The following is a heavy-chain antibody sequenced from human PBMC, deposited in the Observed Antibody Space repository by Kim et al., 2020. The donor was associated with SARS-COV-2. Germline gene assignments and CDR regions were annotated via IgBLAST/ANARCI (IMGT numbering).Heavy chain of an antibody. D-gene: IGHD1-7*01. J-gene: IGHJ5*02. CDR2: NSSNGGST. V-gene: IGHV3-64D*06. Sequence: GGSLRLSCSASGFTFSSYAMHWVRQAPGKGLEYVSANSSNGGSTYYADSVKGRFTISRDNPKNTLYLQMSSLRAEDTAVYYCVKNWNSDHWGQGTLVTVSS. CDR1: GFTFSSYA. CDR3: VKNWNSDH.